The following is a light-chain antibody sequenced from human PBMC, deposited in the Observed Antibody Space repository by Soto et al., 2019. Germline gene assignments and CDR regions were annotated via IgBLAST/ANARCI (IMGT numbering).Light chain of an antibody. CDR3: ASLTTTNFV. J-gene: IGLJ1*01. CDR2: EVR. Sequence: QSVLTQPASVSGSPGQSITISCTGTSSDVVAYNLVSWDQHPPDKAPKLSISEVRIRPSGFSDRFSGSKSGNTASLTISGLQAEDEAYYYCASLTTTNFVFGTGTKVTVL. CDR1: SSDVVAYNL. V-gene: IGLV2-14*01.